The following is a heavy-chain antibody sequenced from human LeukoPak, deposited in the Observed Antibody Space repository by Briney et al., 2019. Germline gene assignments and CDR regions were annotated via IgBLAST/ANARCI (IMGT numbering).Heavy chain of an antibody. Sequence: GGSLRLSCAASGFTFSSYAMTWVRQAPGKGLVWVSRINGDGRNINYADSVRGRFTIPRDNAKNTLYLQMNTLRVEDTAVYYCTRDLMDYDVSTGLHHYYMDVWGQGTTVTVSS. CDR1: GFTFSSYA. CDR2: INGDGRNI. V-gene: IGHV3-74*01. J-gene: IGHJ6*02. D-gene: IGHD3-9*01. CDR3: TRDLMDYDVSTGLHHYYMDV.